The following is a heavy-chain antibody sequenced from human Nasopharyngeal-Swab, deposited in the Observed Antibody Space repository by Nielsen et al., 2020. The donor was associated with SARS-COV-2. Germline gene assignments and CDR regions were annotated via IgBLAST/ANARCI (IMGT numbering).Heavy chain of an antibody. V-gene: IGHV3-66*01. J-gene: IGHJ6*02. D-gene: IGHD5-12*01. CDR2: IYSGGST. Sequence: GESLKISCAASGFTVSSNYMSWVRQAPGKGLEWVSVIYSGGSTYYADSVKGRFTISRDNSKNTLYLQMNSLRAEDTAVYYCARRRGYNYYYYGMDVWGQGTTVTVSS. CDR3: ARRRGYNYYYYGMDV. CDR1: GFTVSSNY.